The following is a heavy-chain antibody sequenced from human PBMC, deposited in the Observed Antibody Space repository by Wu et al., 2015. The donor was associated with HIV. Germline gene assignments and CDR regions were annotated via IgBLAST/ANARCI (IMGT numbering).Heavy chain of an antibody. Sequence: VQLEQSGAQIQKSGASVTVSCKTSGYSFTDYYIHWVRQAPGQGLQWMEYINPDSGDTKYSQNFKGSVTMTRDTSLSTVYMVLTRPRLNDTAIYYCARDWRFRGVFDDLYMDVWGNGTTVVVSS. CDR1: GYSFTDYY. V-gene: IGHV1-2*02. CDR2: INPDSGDT. CDR3: ARDWRFRGVFDDLYMDV. J-gene: IGHJ6*03. D-gene: IGHD3-9*01.